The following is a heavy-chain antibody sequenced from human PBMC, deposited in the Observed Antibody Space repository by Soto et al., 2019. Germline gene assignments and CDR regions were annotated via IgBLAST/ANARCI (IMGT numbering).Heavy chain of an antibody. J-gene: IGHJ4*02. CDR2: IWYDGSTT. Sequence: GGSLRLSCTASGFTFSSYGMHWVRQAPGKGLEWVAVIWYDGSTTTYADSVKGRFTISRDNAKSTLYLQLNSLRAEDTALYYCARGYSSGPDYWGQGTLVTVSS. V-gene: IGHV3-33*03. CDR1: GFTFSSYG. CDR3: ARGYSSGPDY. D-gene: IGHD6-19*01.